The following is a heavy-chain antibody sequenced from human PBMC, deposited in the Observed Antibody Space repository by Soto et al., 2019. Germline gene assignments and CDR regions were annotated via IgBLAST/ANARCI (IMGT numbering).Heavy chain of an antibody. J-gene: IGHJ4*02. CDR1: GFTFSSYG. CDR2: ISYDGSNK. D-gene: IGHD4-17*01. CDR3: AKGLRKPDY. Sequence: GGSLRLSCAASGFTFSSYGMHWVRQAPGKGLEWVAVISYDGSNKYYADSVKGRFTISRDNSKNTLYLQMNSLRAEDTAVYYCAKGLRKPDYWGQGTLVTVSS. V-gene: IGHV3-30*18.